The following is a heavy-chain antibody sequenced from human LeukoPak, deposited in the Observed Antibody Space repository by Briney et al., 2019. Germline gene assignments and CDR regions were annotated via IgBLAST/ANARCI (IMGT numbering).Heavy chain of an antibody. J-gene: IGHJ4*02. CDR2: ISAYNGNT. V-gene: IGHV1-18*01. D-gene: IGHD4-17*01. CDR1: GYTFTSYG. Sequence: GASVKVSCKASGYTFTSYGISWVRQAPGQGLEWMGWISAYNGNTNYAQKLQGRVTMTTDTSTSTAYMELRSLRSDDTAVYYCARGAITVTTFTTSFDYWGQGTLVTVSS. CDR3: ARGAITVTTFTTSFDY.